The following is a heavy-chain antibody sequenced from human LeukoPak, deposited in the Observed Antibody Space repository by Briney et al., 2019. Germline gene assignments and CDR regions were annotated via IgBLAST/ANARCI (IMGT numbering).Heavy chain of an antibody. D-gene: IGHD3-16*01. Sequence: GGSLRLSCAASGFTFSTYEMNWVRQAPGKGLEWVSHISSGGSTMYYADSVKGRFTISRDNAKNSLYLQMNSLRAEDTAVYYCAREWGSDAFDIWGQGTMVIVSS. CDR2: ISSGGSTM. V-gene: IGHV3-48*03. CDR1: GFTFSTYE. J-gene: IGHJ3*02. CDR3: AREWGSDAFDI.